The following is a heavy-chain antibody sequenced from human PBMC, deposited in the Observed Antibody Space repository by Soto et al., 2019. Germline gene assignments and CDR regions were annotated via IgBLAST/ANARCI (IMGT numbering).Heavy chain of an antibody. CDR1: GGSFSSTV. D-gene: IGHD1-26*01. V-gene: IGHV1-69*01. CDR3: ARPRVGGTTGYFQH. J-gene: IGHJ1*01. Sequence: QVQLVQSGAEVKKPESSVKVSCKASGGSFSSTVINWVRQAPGQGLEWMGGIIPVYGTAKYAPKFQARVTITADEVTSTAYMELSSLRSEDTAFYYCARPRVGGTTGYFQHWGQGTLVSVSS. CDR2: IIPVYGTA.